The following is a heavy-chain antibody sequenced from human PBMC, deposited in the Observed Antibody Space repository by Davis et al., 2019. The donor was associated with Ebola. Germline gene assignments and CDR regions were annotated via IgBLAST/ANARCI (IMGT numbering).Heavy chain of an antibody. D-gene: IGHD4-11*01. Sequence: PGASLRLSCQGFGYTFTKNWIGWVRQMPGKGLEYMGIISPDDSDTRYSPSFQGQVTISADNSIATAYLQWNSLKASDTAIYFCARYSGGSHDFWGQGTQVTVSS. V-gene: IGHV5-51*01. CDR3: ARYSGGSHDF. J-gene: IGHJ4*02. CDR1: GYTFTKNW. CDR2: ISPDDSDT.